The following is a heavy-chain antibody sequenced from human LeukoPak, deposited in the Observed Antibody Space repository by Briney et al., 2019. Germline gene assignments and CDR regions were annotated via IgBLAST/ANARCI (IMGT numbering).Heavy chain of an antibody. Sequence: PGGSLRLSCGASGYTFRDYTMNWVRQAPGKGPEWISYISSGGSVMHYADSVKGRFTISRDNVENSLYLQMNGLRVEDTAVYYCTRDLEYWGQGVLVTVSS. V-gene: IGHV3-48*01. CDR3: TRDLEY. CDR1: GYTFRDYT. J-gene: IGHJ4*02. CDR2: ISSGGSVM.